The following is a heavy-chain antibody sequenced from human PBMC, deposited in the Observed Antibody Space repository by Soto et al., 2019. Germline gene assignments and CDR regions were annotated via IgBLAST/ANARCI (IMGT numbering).Heavy chain of an antibody. CDR2: IIPMFGSA. D-gene: IGHD6-6*01. J-gene: IGHJ5*02. CDR1: GGSFSSFA. CDR3: ARAGAASPQDGWFDP. V-gene: IGHV1-69*13. Sequence: ASVKVSCKASGGSFSSFAFSWVRQAPGQGLEWMGGIIPMFGSANYAQEFLGRVTFTADDSTSTAYMELRSLRSDDTAVYYCARAGAASPQDGWFDPWGQGTLVTVSS.